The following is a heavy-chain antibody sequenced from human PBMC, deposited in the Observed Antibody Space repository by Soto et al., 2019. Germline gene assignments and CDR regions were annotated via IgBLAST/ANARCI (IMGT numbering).Heavy chain of an antibody. CDR2: MSSDGSNK. CDR1: GFTFSSYA. V-gene: IGHV3-30-3*01. J-gene: IGHJ4*02. CDR3: ARAGYSSGWYEDY. D-gene: IGHD6-19*01. Sequence: QVQLVESGGGVVQPGRSLRLSCAASGFTFSSYAMHWVRQAPGKGLEWVAVMSSDGSNKYYADSVKGRFTISRDNSKTTLYLQTNSLRAEDTAVYYCARAGYSSGWYEDYWGQGTLVTVSS.